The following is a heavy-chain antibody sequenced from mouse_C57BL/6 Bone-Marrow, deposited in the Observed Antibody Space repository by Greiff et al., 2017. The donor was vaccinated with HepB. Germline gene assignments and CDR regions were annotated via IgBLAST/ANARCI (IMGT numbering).Heavy chain of an antibody. J-gene: IGHJ2*01. V-gene: IGHV1-76*01. CDR3: ARSSPRQLRLPTDDY. CDR2: IYPGSGNT. Sequence: VQLQQSGAELVRPGASVMLSCKASGYTFTDYYINWVKQRPGQGLEWIARIYPGSGNTYYNEKFKGKATLTAEKSSSTAYMQLSSLTSEDSAVYFCARSSPRQLRLPTDDYWCQGTTLTVSS. D-gene: IGHD3-2*02. CDR1: GYTFTDYY.